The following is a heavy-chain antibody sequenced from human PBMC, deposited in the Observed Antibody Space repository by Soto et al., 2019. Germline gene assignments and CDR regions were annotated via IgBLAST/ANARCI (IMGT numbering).Heavy chain of an antibody. CDR2: IYYSGST. CDR3: ARLGPTTVPTSYFTGNYNGMDV. Sequence: SETLSVTCTVSGGSISSGDYYWSWIRQPPGKGLEWIGYIYYSGSTYYNPSLRSRLTISVDTSKNQFSLKLSSVTAADTAVYCCARLGPTTVPTSYFTGNYNGMDVWGQGTTVT. V-gene: IGHV4-30-4*01. J-gene: IGHJ6*02. CDR1: GGSISSGDYY. D-gene: IGHD4-17*01.